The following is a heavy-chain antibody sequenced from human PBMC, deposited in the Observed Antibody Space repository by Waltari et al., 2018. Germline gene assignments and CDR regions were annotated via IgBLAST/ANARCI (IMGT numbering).Heavy chain of an antibody. CDR2: IYHSGST. V-gene: IGHV4-38-2*02. CDR1: GYSISSGDY. J-gene: IGHJ5*02. CDR3: ARALSGGDRPSWFDP. Sequence: QVQLQESGPGLVKPSETLSLTCTVSGYSISSGDYWGWIRQPPGKGLEWIGSIYHSGSTYYSPSLKSRVTISVDTSKNQFSLKLSSVTAADTAVYYCARALSGGDRPSWFDPWGQGTLVTVSS. D-gene: IGHD3-10*01.